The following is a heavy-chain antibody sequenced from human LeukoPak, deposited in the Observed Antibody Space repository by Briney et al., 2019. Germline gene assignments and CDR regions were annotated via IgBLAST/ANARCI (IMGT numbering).Heavy chain of an antibody. J-gene: IGHJ4*02. CDR1: GFTFSSYA. CDR2: ISGSGGST. D-gene: IGHD3-16*02. V-gene: IGHV3-23*01. CDR3: ARDSGDYVWGSYRPFDY. Sequence: PGGSLRLSCAASGFTFSSYAMSWVRQAPGKGLEWVSAISGSGGSTYYADSVKGRFTISRDNSKNTLYLQMNSLRAEDTAVYYCARDSGDYVWGSYRPFDYWGQGTLVTVSS.